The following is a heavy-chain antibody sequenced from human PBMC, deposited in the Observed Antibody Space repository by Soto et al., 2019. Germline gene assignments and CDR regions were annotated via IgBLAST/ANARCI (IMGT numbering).Heavy chain of an antibody. CDR3: ATLWGQD. D-gene: IGHD3-10*01. Sequence: TLSLTCTVSGGSISSSTYYWGWMRQPPGKGLEWIASFFIGGNTYYNPSLKSRVTISVDTSKNQFSLKLSSVTAADTAVYYCATLWGQDWGQGTLVTVSS. CDR2: FFIGGNT. J-gene: IGHJ4*02. CDR1: GGSISSSTYY. V-gene: IGHV4-39*01.